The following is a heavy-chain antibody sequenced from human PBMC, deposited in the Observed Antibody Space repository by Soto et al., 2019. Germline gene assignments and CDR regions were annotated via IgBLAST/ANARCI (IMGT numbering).Heavy chain of an antibody. CDR3: ARVRPPRENITGTTMAADY. J-gene: IGHJ4*02. Sequence: SETLSLTCAVYGGSFSGYYWSWIRQPPGKGLEWIGEINHSGSTNYNPSLKSRVTISVDTSKNQFSLKLSSVTAADTAVYYCARVRPPRENITGTTMAADYWGQGTLVTVSS. V-gene: IGHV4-34*01. CDR1: GGSFSGYY. D-gene: IGHD1-7*01. CDR2: INHSGST.